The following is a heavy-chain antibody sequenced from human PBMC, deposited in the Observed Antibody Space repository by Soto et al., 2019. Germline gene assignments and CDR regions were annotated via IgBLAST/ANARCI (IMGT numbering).Heavy chain of an antibody. Sequence: EVQLVESGGGLIQPGGSLRLSCAVSGFTVSNNYMSWVRQAPGKGLEGVSVIYSGGYTAYGDSVKGRFTISRDNSKNNLILQRNSRGAPGRAVFSWATHPGGGGYWGQGTLVTVSS. D-gene: IGHD3-10*01. CDR2: IYSGGYT. V-gene: IGHV3-53*01. CDR3: ATHPGGGGY. CDR1: GFTVSNNY. J-gene: IGHJ4*02.